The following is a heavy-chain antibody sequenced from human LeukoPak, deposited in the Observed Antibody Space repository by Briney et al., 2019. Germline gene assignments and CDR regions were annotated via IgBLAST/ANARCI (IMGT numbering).Heavy chain of an antibody. CDR1: GYSISSSYY. D-gene: IGHD3-22*01. CDR2: IYHTGGT. CDR3: ARDAQTYYYDTYGYYYEY. J-gene: IGHJ4*02. V-gene: IGHV4-38-2*02. Sequence: SETLSLTCAVSGYSISSSYYWGRIRQPPGKGLEWIGSIYHTGGTYYNPSLKSRVTISIDTSKNQFSLKLSSVTAADTSVYYCARDAQTYYYDTYGYYYEYWGQGTLVTVSS.